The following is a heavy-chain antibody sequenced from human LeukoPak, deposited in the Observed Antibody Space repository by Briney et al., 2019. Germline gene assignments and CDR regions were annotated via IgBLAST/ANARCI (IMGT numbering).Heavy chain of an antibody. D-gene: IGHD3-22*01. Sequence: GGSLRLSCAASGFTFSSYWMSWVRHAPGKGLEWVANIRQDGGDEYYVDSVKGRFTISRDNAKNTLYLQMNVLRVEDTAFYYCARDWVSLSSGRVFDYWGQGTLVTVSS. CDR3: ARDWVSLSSGRVFDY. J-gene: IGHJ4*02. V-gene: IGHV3-7*01. CDR1: GFTFSSYW. CDR2: IRQDGGDE.